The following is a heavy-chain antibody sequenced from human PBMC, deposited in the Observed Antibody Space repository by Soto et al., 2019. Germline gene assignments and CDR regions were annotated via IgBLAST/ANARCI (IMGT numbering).Heavy chain of an antibody. Sequence: EVQLLESGGGLVQPGGSLRLSCEAPGFTFSSYAMSWVRQAPGKGLEWVSVISGSVGTTYYADSVKGRFTISRDNSKNTLYLQMNNLRAEDTAVYYCAKDHLFSGWTSGGYFDYWGQGAVVTVSS. CDR2: ISGSVGTT. D-gene: IGHD6-19*01. CDR1: GFTFSSYA. V-gene: IGHV3-23*01. CDR3: AKDHLFSGWTSGGYFDY. J-gene: IGHJ4*02.